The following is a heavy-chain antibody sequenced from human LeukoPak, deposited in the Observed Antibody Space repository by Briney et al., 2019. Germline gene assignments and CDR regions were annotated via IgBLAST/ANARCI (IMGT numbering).Heavy chain of an antibody. CDR1: GYTFTGYY. CDR3: AREIVGVTSTLGY. CDR2: INPNNGGT. V-gene: IGHV1-2*04. J-gene: IGHJ4*02. D-gene: IGHD1-26*01. Sequence: ASVKVSCKASGYTFTGYYMHWVRQAPGQGPEWMGWINPNNGGTNYAQKFQGWVTMTRDTSISTAYMELSRLRSADTAVYYCAREIVGVTSTLGYWGQGTLVTVSS.